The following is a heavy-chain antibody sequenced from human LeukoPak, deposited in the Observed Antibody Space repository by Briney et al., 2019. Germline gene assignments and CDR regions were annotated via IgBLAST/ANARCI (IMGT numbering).Heavy chain of an antibody. CDR2: IIPIFGTA. CDR1: GYTFTSYG. Sequence: SVKVSCKASGYTFTSYGTSWVRQAPGQGLEWIGGIIPIFGTANYAQKFQGRVTITTDESTSTAYMELSSLRSEDTAVYYCARGRLPSYYYYYMDVWGKGTTVTVSS. D-gene: IGHD5-12*01. V-gene: IGHV1-69*05. J-gene: IGHJ6*03. CDR3: ARGRLPSYYYYYMDV.